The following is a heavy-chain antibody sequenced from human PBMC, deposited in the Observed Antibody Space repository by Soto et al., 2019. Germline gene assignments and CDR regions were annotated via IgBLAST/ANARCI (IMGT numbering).Heavy chain of an antibody. Sequence: GGSLRLSCAASGFTFSSYWMSWVRQAPGKGLEWVANIKQDGSEKYYVDSVKGRFTISRDNAKNSLYLQMNSLRAEDTAVYYCARGPDVLRFLEWLFDYWGQGTLVTVSS. CDR1: GFTFSSYW. V-gene: IGHV3-7*03. J-gene: IGHJ4*02. CDR3: ARGPDVLRFLEWLFDY. CDR2: IKQDGSEK. D-gene: IGHD3-3*01.